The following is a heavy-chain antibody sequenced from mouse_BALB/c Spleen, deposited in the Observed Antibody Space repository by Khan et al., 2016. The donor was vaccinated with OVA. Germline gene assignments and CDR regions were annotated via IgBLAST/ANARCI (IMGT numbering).Heavy chain of an antibody. D-gene: IGHD2-14*01. V-gene: IGHV3-8*02. Sequence: EVQLQESGPSLVKPSQTLSLTCSVTGDSITTGYWNWIRKFPGNKLEYMGYIIYTGYTYYYPSLNSRISIPRHTSNNQYYLLLNSVTDDDTATYYSARSTDRYAFVYWGQGTLVTVSA. CDR1: GDSITTGY. J-gene: IGHJ3*01. CDR3: ARSTDRYAFVY. CDR2: IIYTGYT.